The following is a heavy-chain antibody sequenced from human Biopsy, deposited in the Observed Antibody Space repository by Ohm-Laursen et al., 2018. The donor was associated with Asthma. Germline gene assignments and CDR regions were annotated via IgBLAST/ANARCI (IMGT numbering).Heavy chain of an antibody. Sequence: SLRLSCTASGFTFSSYAMHWVRQAPGKGLEWVAVISYDGSNKYYADSVKGRFTISRDNSKNPLYLQMNSLRAEDTAVYYCARDAWELQKPYAYYFDYWGQGTLVTVSS. CDR1: GFTFSSYA. CDR3: ARDAWELQKPYAYYFDY. V-gene: IGHV3-30-3*01. CDR2: ISYDGSNK. J-gene: IGHJ4*02. D-gene: IGHD1-26*01.